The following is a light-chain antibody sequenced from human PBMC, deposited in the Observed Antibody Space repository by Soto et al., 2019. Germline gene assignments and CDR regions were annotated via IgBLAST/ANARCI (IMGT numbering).Light chain of an antibody. CDR2: GAS. Sequence: EIVLTQSPDTLSLSPGERATLSCKTSQPVGTNFLAWYQQIPGQAPRLLIFGASKRASDIPDRFSGSGSGTDFSLTISRLEPEDFAVYYCQQRSNWPPRALAFGGGTKVEIK. V-gene: IGKV3D-20*02. CDR1: QPVGTNF. J-gene: IGKJ4*01. CDR3: QQRSNWPPRALA.